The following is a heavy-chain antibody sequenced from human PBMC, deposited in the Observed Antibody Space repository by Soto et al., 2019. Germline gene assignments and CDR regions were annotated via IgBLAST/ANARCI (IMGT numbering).Heavy chain of an antibody. J-gene: IGHJ4*02. CDR2: IIPMYGTT. D-gene: IGHD1-1*01. CDR3: ARIGTLDWIDDY. V-gene: IGHV1-69*12. Sequence: QVQLVQSGAGVKKPGSSVKVSCKASGGTFRSYVTSWVRQAPGQGLEWLGGIIPMYGTTYYAQTFQGRVTISADESTSTAFMELSSLRSEDTAVYYCARIGTLDWIDDYWGQGTRVTVSS. CDR1: GGTFRSYV.